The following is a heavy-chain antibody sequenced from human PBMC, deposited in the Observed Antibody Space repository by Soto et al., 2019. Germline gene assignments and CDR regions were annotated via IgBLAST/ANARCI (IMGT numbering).Heavy chain of an antibody. Sequence: QVHLVESEGGVVLPGRSLRLSCADSGFTFSSYAMHWVRQAPGKGLEWVAIISDDGSSKHYADSVNGRFTISRDNSKNTLYLQMNSLRGEDTAVYYCTRGVYCRSTTSSPGMDVWGQGTSVTVSS. V-gene: IGHV3-30*03. CDR3: TRGVYCRSTTSSPGMDV. CDR2: ISDDGSSK. CDR1: GFTFSSYA. D-gene: IGHD2-2*01. J-gene: IGHJ6*02.